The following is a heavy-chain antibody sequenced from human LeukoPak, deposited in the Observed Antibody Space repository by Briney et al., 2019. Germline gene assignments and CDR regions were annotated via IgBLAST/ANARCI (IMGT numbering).Heavy chain of an antibody. J-gene: IGHJ4*02. D-gene: IGHD1-1*01. CDR1: GFTFDDYA. Sequence: PGGSLRLPCAASGFTFDDYAMHWVRQAPGKGLEWVSGISWNSGSIGYADSVKGRFTISRGNAKNSLYLQMNSLRAEDTALYYCAKGYSKDYDYWGQGTLVTVSS. CDR2: ISWNSGSI. V-gene: IGHV3-9*01. CDR3: AKGYSKDYDY.